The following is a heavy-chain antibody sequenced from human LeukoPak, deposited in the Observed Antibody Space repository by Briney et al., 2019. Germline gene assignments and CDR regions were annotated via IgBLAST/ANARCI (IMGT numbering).Heavy chain of an antibody. CDR3: ARDPGRITMVRGVPALMSWFDP. V-gene: IGHV4-39*07. CDR1: GGSISSSSYY. J-gene: IGHJ5*02. CDR2: IYYSGST. D-gene: IGHD3-10*01. Sequence: SETLSLTCTVSGGSISSSSYYWGWIRQPPGKGLEWIGSIYYSGSTYYNPSLKSRVTISVDTSKNQLSLKLSSVTAADTAVYYCARDPGRITMVRGVPALMSWFDPWGQGTLVTVSS.